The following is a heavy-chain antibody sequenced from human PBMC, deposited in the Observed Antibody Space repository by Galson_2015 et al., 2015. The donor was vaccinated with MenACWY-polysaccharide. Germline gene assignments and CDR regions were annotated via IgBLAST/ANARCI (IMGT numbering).Heavy chain of an antibody. D-gene: IGHD3-22*01. CDR3: ARRHSVITVSYAFDI. CDR2: ISGSSSPI. CDR1: GFTFSSYS. Sequence: SLRLSCAASGFTFSSYSMNWIRQAPGKGLEWVSYISGSSSPIYYADSVKGRFTISADKSISTAYLQWSSLKASDTAMYYCARRHSVITVSYAFDIWGQGTMVTVSS. V-gene: IGHV3-48*01. J-gene: IGHJ3*02.